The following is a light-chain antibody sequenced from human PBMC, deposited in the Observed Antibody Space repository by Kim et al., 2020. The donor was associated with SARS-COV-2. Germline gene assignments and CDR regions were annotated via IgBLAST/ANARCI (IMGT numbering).Light chain of an antibody. V-gene: IGLV1-40*01. CDR2: GNS. Sequence: QGVNISCTGSSSNIRAGYDVHWYQQLPGTSPKLLIYGNSNRPSGVPDRFSGSKSGTSASLAITGLQAEDEADYYCQSYDSSLSGSVFGGGTKLTVL. CDR3: QSYDSSLSGSV. J-gene: IGLJ3*02. CDR1: SSNIRAGYD.